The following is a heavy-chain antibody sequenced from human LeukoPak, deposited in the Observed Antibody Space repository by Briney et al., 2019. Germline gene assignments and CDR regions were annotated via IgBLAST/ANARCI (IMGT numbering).Heavy chain of an antibody. D-gene: IGHD3-3*01. CDR2: MNPNSGNT. J-gene: IGHJ4*02. CDR1: GYAFTSYD. V-gene: IGHV1-8*01. CDR3: ARGTYDFWGGYSNFDY. Sequence: GASVKVSCKASGYAFTSYDINWVRQATGQGLEWMGWMNPNSGNTGYAQKFQGRVTMTRNTSISTAYMELSSLRYDDTAVYYCARGTYDFWGGYSNFDYWGQGTLVTVSS.